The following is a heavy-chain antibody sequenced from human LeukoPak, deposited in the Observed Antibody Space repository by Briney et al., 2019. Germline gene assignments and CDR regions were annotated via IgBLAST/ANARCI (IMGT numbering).Heavy chain of an antibody. J-gene: IGHJ4*02. CDR1: GYTFTSYA. D-gene: IGHD1-26*01. CDR2: INAGNGNT. V-gene: IGHV1-3*01. Sequence: ASVKVSCKASGYTFTSYAMHWVRQAPGQRLEWMGWINAGNGNTKYSQMFQGRVTITRDTSASTAYMELSSLRSEDTAVYYCARERGHIVGSRGYFDYWGQGTLVTVSS. CDR3: ARERGHIVGSRGYFDY.